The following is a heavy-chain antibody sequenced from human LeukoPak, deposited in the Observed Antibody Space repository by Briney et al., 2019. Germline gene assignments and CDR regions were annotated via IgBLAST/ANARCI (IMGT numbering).Heavy chain of an antibody. CDR1: GYTFTSYY. V-gene: IGHV7-4-1*02. CDR2: INTDTGNP. Sequence: GASVKVSCKASGYTFTSYYMHWVRQAPGQGLEWMGWINTDTGNPTYAQGFTGRFVFSLDTSVSTAYLQISSLKAEDTAVYYCARGTYGGNSGDTFDIWGQGTMVTVSS. J-gene: IGHJ3*02. D-gene: IGHD4-23*01. CDR3: ARGTYGGNSGDTFDI.